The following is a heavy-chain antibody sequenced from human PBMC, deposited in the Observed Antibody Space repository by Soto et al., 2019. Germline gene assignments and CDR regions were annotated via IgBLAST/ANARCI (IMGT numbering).Heavy chain of an antibody. Sequence: SETLSLTCTVSGGSISSYYWSWIRQPPGKGLEWIGYIYYSGSTNYNPSLKSRVTISVDTSKNQFSLKLSSVTAADTAVYYCARTYYYDLNWFDPWGQGTLVTVS. D-gene: IGHD3-22*01. CDR1: GGSISSYY. J-gene: IGHJ5*02. CDR3: ARTYYYDLNWFDP. V-gene: IGHV4-59*08. CDR2: IYYSGST.